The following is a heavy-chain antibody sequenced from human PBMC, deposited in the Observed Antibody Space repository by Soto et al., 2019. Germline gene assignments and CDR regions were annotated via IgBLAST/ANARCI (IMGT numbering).Heavy chain of an antibody. V-gene: IGHV1-8*01. Sequence: QVQLVQSGAEVKKPGASVKVSCKASGYTFTSYDINWVRQATGQGLEWMGWMNPNSGNTGYEQKFQGRVTMTRNTSISTAYMELSSLRSEDTAVYYCAREGHTNIMVRGEVYVYYYYYMDVWGKGTTVTVSS. D-gene: IGHD3-10*01. CDR2: MNPNSGNT. J-gene: IGHJ6*03. CDR1: GYTFTSYD. CDR3: AREGHTNIMVRGEVYVYYYYYMDV.